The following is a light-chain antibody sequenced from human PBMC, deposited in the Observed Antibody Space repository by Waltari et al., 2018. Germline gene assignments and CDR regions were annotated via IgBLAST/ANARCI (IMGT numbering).Light chain of an antibody. J-gene: IGKJ1*01. CDR3: QRYDSVPRT. Sequence: QMTQSPSSLSESVGDRVTITCRASQGIDNFLAWYQQQPGKAPRLLIYGAFTLQSGAPSRFSGSMSVTDFTLTISDLQPDDVVSDYCQRYDSVPRTFGQGTKVEI. CDR1: QGIDNF. V-gene: IGKV1-27*01. CDR2: GAF.